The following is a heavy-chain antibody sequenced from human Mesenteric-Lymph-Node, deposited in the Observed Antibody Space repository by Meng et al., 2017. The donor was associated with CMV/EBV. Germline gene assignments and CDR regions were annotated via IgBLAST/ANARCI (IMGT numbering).Heavy chain of an antibody. CDR1: GFTFSRYA. CDR2: ISGSGGST. CDR3: AKDSSSWYLNWFDP. J-gene: IGHJ5*02. D-gene: IGHD6-13*01. Sequence: ASGFTFSRYAMSWVRHAPGKGLEWVSAISGSGGSTFYADSVKGRFTISRDNSKNTLYLQMNSLRVEDTAVYYCAKDSSSWYLNWFDPWGQGTLVTVSS. V-gene: IGHV3-23*01.